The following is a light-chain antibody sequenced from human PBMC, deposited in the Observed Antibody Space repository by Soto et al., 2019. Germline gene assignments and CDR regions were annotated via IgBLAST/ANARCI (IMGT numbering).Light chain of an antibody. J-gene: IGLJ1*01. CDR3: CSYAGSSKV. CDR2: EGS. V-gene: IGLV2-23*01. CDR1: SSDVGSYNL. Sequence: QSALTQPASVSGSPGQSITISCTGTSSDVGSYNLVSGYQQHPGKAPKLMIYEGSKRPSGVSNRFSGSKSGNTASLTISGLQAEDEADYYCCSYAGSSKVFGTGTKVTVL.